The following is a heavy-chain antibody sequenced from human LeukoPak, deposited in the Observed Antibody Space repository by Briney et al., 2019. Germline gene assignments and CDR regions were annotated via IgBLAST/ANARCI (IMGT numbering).Heavy chain of an antibody. Sequence: ASVKVSCKASGYTFTSYGINWVRQAPGQGLEWMGWISAYNGNTNYAQKLQGRVTMTTDTSTSTAYMELRSLRSDDTAVYYCARDHRYCSRTSCVRGRLGYWGQGTLVTVSS. V-gene: IGHV1-18*01. D-gene: IGHD2-2*01. CDR2: ISAYNGNT. J-gene: IGHJ4*02. CDR1: GYTFTSYG. CDR3: ARDHRYCSRTSCVRGRLGY.